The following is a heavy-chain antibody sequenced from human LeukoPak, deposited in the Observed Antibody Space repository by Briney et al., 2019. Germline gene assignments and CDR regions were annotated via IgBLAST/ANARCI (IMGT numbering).Heavy chain of an antibody. CDR2: IYHSGTT. Sequence: PSETLSLTCTVSGGSISSGSYYWSWIRQPPGKGLEWIGYIYHSGTTYYNPSLESRVTISVDTSKNQFSLKLSSVTAADTAVYYCARFRDGYKLDYWGQGTLVTVSS. J-gene: IGHJ4*02. CDR1: GGSISSGSYY. CDR3: ARFRDGYKLDY. V-gene: IGHV4-30-2*02. D-gene: IGHD5-24*01.